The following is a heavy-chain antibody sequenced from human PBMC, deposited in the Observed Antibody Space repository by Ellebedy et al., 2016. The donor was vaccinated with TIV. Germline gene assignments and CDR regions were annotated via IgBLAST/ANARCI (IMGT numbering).Heavy chain of an antibody. D-gene: IGHD2-15*01. CDR3: ARGYCSGGSCYPVYFDY. V-gene: IGHV3-53*01. CDR1: GFTFSSNY. J-gene: IGHJ4*02. CDR2: IYSGGST. Sequence: PGGSLRLSCAASGFTFSSNYMNWVRQAPGKGLEWVSVIYSGGSTYYADSVKGRFTISRDNSKNTLYLQMNSLRAEDTAVYFCARGYCSGGSCYPVYFDYWGQGTLVTVSS.